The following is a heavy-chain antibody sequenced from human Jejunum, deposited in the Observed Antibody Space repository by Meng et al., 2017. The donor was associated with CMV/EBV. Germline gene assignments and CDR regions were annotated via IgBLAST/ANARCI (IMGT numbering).Heavy chain of an antibody. D-gene: IGHD2-2*01. J-gene: IGHJ5*02. Sequence: ISGGDYYWSWIRQPPGKGLEWIGFTYYGGRTYYNPSLKSPVTISIDTSKNQFSLRLSSVTAADTAVYYCARTEDCHTTRCYTGFDPWGQGTLVTVSS. CDR2: TYYGGRT. CDR1: ISGGDYY. V-gene: IGHV4-30-4*08. CDR3: ARTEDCHTTRCYTGFDP.